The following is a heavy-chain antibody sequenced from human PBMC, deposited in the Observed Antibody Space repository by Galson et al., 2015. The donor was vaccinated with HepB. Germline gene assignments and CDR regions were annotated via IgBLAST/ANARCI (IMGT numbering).Heavy chain of an antibody. J-gene: IGHJ5*02. D-gene: IGHD5-12*01. CDR1: GGSFSGYY. V-gene: IGHV4-34*01. CDR2: ISPSGST. Sequence: ETLSLTCAVYGGSFSGYYLTWIRQAPGKGLQWIGEISPSGSTDYDPSLKSRVSMSVDTSRNQFSLKLSSVTAADTALYYCARGGASRYSSWGQGTLVTVSS. CDR3: ARGGASRYSS.